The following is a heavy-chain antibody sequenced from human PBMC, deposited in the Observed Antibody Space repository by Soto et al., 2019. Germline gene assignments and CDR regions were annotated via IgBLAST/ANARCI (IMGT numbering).Heavy chain of an antibody. D-gene: IGHD2-21*01. V-gene: IGHV3-74*01. J-gene: IGHJ5*02. CDR1: GFDFSNAW. CDR3: TRDQAYSSAA. CDR2: VNSDGTIT. Sequence: GGSLRLSCAASGFDFSNAWMHWVRQAPGKGLVWVSHVNSDGTITTYADSVKGRFTISRDNAKNTVYLQMNSLRVEDSAVYYCTRDQAYSSAAWGQGTPVTSPQ.